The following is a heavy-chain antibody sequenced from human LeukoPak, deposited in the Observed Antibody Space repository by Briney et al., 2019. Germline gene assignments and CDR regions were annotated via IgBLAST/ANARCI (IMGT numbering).Heavy chain of an antibody. CDR1: GGSISSSSYY. Sequence: SETLSLTCTVSGGSISSSSYYWGWIRQPPGKGLEWIGSIYYSGSTYYNPSLKSRVTISVDTSKNQFSLRLNSVTAADTAMYYCARDRYGDFEDYWGQGTLVTVSS. CDR2: IYYSGST. D-gene: IGHD4-17*01. V-gene: IGHV4-39*01. CDR3: ARDRYGDFEDY. J-gene: IGHJ4*02.